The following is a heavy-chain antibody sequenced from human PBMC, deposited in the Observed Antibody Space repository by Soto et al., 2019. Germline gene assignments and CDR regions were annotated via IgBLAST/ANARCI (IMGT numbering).Heavy chain of an antibody. CDR1: GFTFSSSA. J-gene: IGHJ4*02. CDR3: AKDRHYPRDYFHY. Sequence: PGGSLRLSCAASGFTFSSSAISWVRQAPGKGLEWVSAVSANGQGIYYADSVRGRFTISRDNSKNTVFLHMDSLSAEATAVYYCAKDRHYPRDYFHYWGQGTLVTVSS. CDR2: VSANGQGI. V-gene: IGHV3-23*01. D-gene: IGHD3-10*01.